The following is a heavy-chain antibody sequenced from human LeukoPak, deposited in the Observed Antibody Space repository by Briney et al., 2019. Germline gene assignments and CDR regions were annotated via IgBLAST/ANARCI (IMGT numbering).Heavy chain of an antibody. CDR2: ISGSGGST. Sequence: GGSLRLSCAASGFTFSSYAMSWVRQAPGKGLEWVSAISGSGGSTYYADSVKGRFTISRDNSKNTLYLQMNSLRAEDTAVYYCAKTLVWFGEPTPPHYFDYWGQGTLVTVSS. D-gene: IGHD3-10*01. V-gene: IGHV3-23*01. CDR1: GFTFSSYA. J-gene: IGHJ4*02. CDR3: AKTLVWFGEPTPPHYFDY.